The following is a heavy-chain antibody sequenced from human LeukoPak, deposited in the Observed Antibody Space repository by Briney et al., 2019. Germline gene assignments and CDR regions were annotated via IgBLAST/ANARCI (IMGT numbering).Heavy chain of an antibody. CDR2: ISSSSSYI. Sequence: GGSLRLSCAASGFTFSSYSMNWVRQAPGKGLEGVSSISSSSSYIYYADSVKGRFTISRDNAKNSLYLQMNSLRAEDTAVYYCARESAVPAANNFDYWGQGTLVTVSS. J-gene: IGHJ4*02. V-gene: IGHV3-21*01. CDR1: GFTFSSYS. CDR3: ARESAVPAANNFDY. D-gene: IGHD2-2*01.